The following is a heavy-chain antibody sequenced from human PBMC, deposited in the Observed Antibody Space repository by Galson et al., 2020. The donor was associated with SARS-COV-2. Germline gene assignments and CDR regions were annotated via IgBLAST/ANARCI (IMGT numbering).Heavy chain of an antibody. V-gene: IGHV4-31*03. CDR3: ASYDPGNYRAYIDH. Sequence: ASETLSLTCTVPGGTVSSAAYCWTWIRQHPGKGLEWLGYFYNSGNTYFNPSLKGRVSISVDTSKNQFSLRLSSVTAADTAVYYCASYDPGNYRAYIDHWGQGTLVTVTS. CDR1: GGTVSSAAYC. CDR2: FYNSGNT. D-gene: IGHD3-10*01. J-gene: IGHJ4*02.